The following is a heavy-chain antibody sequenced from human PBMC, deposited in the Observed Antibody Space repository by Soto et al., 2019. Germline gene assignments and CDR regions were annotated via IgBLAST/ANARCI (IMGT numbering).Heavy chain of an antibody. J-gene: IGHJ4*02. Sequence: PSETLSLTCTVSGGSISSGGYYWSWIRQHPGKGLEWIGYIYYSGSTYYNPSLKSRVTISVDTSKNQFSLKLSSVTAADTAVYYCARRFWYGDLHFDYWGQGTLVTVSS. CDR2: IYYSGST. CDR1: GGSISSGGYY. V-gene: IGHV4-31*03. D-gene: IGHD4-17*01. CDR3: ARRFWYGDLHFDY.